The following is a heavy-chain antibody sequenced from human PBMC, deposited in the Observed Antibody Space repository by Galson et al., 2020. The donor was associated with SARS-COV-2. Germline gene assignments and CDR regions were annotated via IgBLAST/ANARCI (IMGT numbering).Heavy chain of an antibody. CDR1: GFTFSSYS. CDR2: ISSSSSYI. Sequence: RLSCAASGFTFSSYSMNWVRQAPGKGLEWVSSISSSSSYIYYADSVKGRFTISRDNAKNSLYLQMNSLRAEDTAVYYCARDGGMVRGVIMAAMGWFDPWGQGTLVTVSS. D-gene: IGHD3-10*01. V-gene: IGHV3-21*01. CDR3: ARDGGMVRGVIMAAMGWFDP. J-gene: IGHJ5*02.